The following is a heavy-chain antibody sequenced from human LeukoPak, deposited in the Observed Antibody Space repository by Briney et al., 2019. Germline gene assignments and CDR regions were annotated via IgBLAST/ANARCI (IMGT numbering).Heavy chain of an antibody. CDR3: ARSEGWDSSGWSSRAYYYYYMDV. V-gene: IGHV1-69*05. Sequence: ASVKVSCKASGGTFSSYAISWVRQAPGQGLEWMGGIIPIFGTANYAQKCQGRVTITTDESTSTAYMELSSLRSEDTAVYYCARSEGWDSSGWSSRAYYYYYMDVWGKGTTVTVSS. CDR2: IIPIFGTA. CDR1: GGTFSSYA. D-gene: IGHD6-19*01. J-gene: IGHJ6*03.